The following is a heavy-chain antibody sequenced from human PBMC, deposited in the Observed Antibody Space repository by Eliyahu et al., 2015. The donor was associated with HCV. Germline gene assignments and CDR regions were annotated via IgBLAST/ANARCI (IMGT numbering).Heavy chain of an antibody. D-gene: IGHD4-17*01. CDR3: ARVGPDGDYGWNYGMDV. Sequence: QVQLQESGPGLVKPSGTLSLTCAVSGGSIXSSNWWSWVRQPPGKGLXWXGEIYHSGSXNYNPSLKSRVTISVDKSKNQFSLKLSSVTAADTAVYYCARVGPDGDYGWNYGMDVWGQGTTVTVSS. V-gene: IGHV4-4*02. CDR2: IYHSGSX. J-gene: IGHJ6*02. CDR1: GGSIXSSNW.